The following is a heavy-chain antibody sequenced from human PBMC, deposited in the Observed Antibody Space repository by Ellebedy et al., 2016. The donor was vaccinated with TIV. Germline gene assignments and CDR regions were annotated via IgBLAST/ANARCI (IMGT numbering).Heavy chain of an antibody. V-gene: IGHV4-39*07. D-gene: IGHD5-12*01. Sequence: MPSETLSLTCTVSGGSISSSSYYWGWIRLPPGKGLEWIGNIYYSGSTYYNPSLQSRVTISVEPSKNQFSLRLNSVTAADTAVYYCARFVRATKAFDIWGQGTMVTVSS. CDR1: GGSISSSSYY. CDR3: ARFVRATKAFDI. J-gene: IGHJ3*02. CDR2: IYYSGST.